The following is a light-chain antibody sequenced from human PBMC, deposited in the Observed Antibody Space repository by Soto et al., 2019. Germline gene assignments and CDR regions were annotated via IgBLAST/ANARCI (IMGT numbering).Light chain of an antibody. CDR2: GVS. CDR3: QQYANSPIT. J-gene: IGKJ5*01. V-gene: IGKV3-20*01. Sequence: DIGFTQSPRTLSLSPWQSATLSCRASQSVSSNFLAWYQQKPGQAPRLLIYGVSSRASGIPDRFFGSGSGTDFTLTINRLEPEDFAVYYCQQYANSPITFGQGTRLEIK. CDR1: QSVSSNF.